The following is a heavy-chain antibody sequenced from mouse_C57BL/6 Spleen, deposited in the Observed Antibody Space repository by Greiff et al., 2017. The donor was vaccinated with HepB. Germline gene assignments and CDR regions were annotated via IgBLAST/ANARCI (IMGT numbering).Heavy chain of an antibody. J-gene: IGHJ1*03. Sequence: EVHLVESGEGLVKPGGSLKLSCAASGFTFSSYAMSWVRQTPEKRLEWVAYISSGGDYIYYADTVKGRFTISRDNARNTLYLQMSSLKSEDTAMYYCTKPYGNYGWYFDVWGTGTTVTVSS. V-gene: IGHV5-9-1*02. D-gene: IGHD2-1*01. CDR3: TKPYGNYGWYFDV. CDR1: GFTFSSYA. CDR2: ISSGGDYI.